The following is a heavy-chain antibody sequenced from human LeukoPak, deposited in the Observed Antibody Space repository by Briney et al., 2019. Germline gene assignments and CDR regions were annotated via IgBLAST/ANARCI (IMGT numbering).Heavy chain of an antibody. V-gene: IGHV3-23*01. CDR2: TGGGSGI. D-gene: IGHD3-9*01. J-gene: IGHJ4*02. CDR3: AKWGDYDVLTGYYVSDY. CDR1: GFTFSNYA. Sequence: GASLRLSCAASGFTFSNYAMSWVRQAPGKGLEWVSATGGGSGIYYADSMKSRFTISRDNSKNTLYLQINSLRAEGTAVYYCAKWGDYDVLTGYYVSDYWGQGTLVTVSS.